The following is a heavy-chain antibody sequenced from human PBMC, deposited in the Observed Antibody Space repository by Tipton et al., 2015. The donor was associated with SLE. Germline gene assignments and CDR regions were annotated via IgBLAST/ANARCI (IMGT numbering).Heavy chain of an antibody. CDR2: ISYDGSDN. CDR1: GFIFSRYA. Sequence: SLRLSCAVSGFIFSRYAMHWVRQAPGKGLEWVAVISYDGSDNYYADSVKGRFTISRDNHKNTLYLQMDSLRDEDTAVYYCATHVGNALDYWGQGTLVSVSS. V-gene: IGHV3-30*14. CDR3: ATHVGNALDY. J-gene: IGHJ4*02.